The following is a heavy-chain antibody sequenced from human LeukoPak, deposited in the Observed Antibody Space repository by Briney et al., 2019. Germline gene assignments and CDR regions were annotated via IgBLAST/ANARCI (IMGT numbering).Heavy chain of an antibody. V-gene: IGHV4-30-4*08. Sequence: PSETLSLTCTVSGGSISSGDYYWSWIRQPPGKGLEWIGYIYYSGSTYYNPSLKSRVTISVDRSKNQFSLKLSSVTAADTAVYYCARGGRGLVGAGALPRGKYYYYYMDVWGKGTTVTVSS. J-gene: IGHJ6*03. CDR3: ARGGRGLVGAGALPRGKYYYYYMDV. D-gene: IGHD2-15*01. CDR2: IYYSGST. CDR1: GGSISSGDYY.